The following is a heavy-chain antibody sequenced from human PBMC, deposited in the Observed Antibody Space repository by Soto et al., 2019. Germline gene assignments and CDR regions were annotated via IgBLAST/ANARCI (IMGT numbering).Heavy chain of an antibody. Sequence: GGSLRLSCVASGFTFSIYGMHWVRQATGKGLEWVSAIGLGGETYYSGSVKGRFTISRENAKNSLYLQMNSLRAEDTAVYYCRLSQYSSSSSYYYMDVWGKGTTVTVS. J-gene: IGHJ6*03. CDR2: IGLGGET. CDR1: GFTFSIYG. D-gene: IGHD6-6*01. CDR3: RLSQYSSSSSYYYMDV. V-gene: IGHV3-13*01.